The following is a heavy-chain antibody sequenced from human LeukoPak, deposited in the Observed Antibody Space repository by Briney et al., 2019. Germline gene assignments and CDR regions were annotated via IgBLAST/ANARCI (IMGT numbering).Heavy chain of an antibody. D-gene: IGHD1-26*01. CDR2: IYYSGST. CDR1: GGSISSYY. CDR3: ARASGSYGDIDAFDI. J-gene: IGHJ3*02. Sequence: SDTLSLICTVSGGSISSYYWSWIRQPPGKALEWIGYIYYSGSTNYNPSLKGRVTISVDTSKNQFSLKLSSVTAADTAVYYCARASGSYGDIDAFDIWGQGTMVTVSS. V-gene: IGHV4-59*07.